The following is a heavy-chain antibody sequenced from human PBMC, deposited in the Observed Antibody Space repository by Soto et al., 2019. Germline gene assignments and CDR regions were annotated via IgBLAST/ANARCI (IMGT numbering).Heavy chain of an antibody. CDR3: ARGMVYDYTLDYYYYGMDD. V-gene: IGHV3-7*05. CDR1: GLTFSNYW. CDR2: IKHDGSEK. J-gene: IGHJ6*02. Sequence: GGSLRLSCAPSGLTFSNYWMSWVRQAPGKGLEWVANIKHDGSEKYYVDSVKGRFTISRDNAKNSLYLQMNSLRAEDTAVYYCARGMVYDYTLDYYYYGMDDWGQGTTVTVSS. D-gene: IGHD4-4*01.